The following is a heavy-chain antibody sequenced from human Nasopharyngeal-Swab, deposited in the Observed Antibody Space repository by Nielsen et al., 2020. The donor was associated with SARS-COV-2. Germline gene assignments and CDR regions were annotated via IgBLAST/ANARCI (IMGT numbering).Heavy chain of an antibody. J-gene: IGHJ4*02. CDR1: GYTLTELS. Sequence: ASVKVSCKVSGYTLTELSMRWVRQAPGKGLEWMGGFDPEDGETIYAQKFQGRVTMTEDTSTDTAYMELSSLRSEDTAVYYCATIYAIVGASGSFDYWGQGTLVTVSS. CDR2: FDPEDGET. D-gene: IGHD1-26*01. V-gene: IGHV1-24*01. CDR3: ATIYAIVGASGSFDY.